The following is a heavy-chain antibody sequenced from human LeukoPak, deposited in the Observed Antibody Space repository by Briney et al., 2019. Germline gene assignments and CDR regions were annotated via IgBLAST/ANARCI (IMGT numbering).Heavy chain of an antibody. Sequence: GGSLRLSCAASGFTFNNYVMSWVRQAPGRGLEWVSGIDYAGGSTNYADSVQGRFTVSRDNSKNTLYLQMNSLRAEDTAIYYCAATRVCGGVLLRPNCLYFENWGQGTLVTVSS. CDR1: GFTFNNYV. D-gene: IGHD3-10*01. CDR3: AATRVCGGVLLRPNCLYFEN. CDR2: IDYAGGST. J-gene: IGHJ4*02. V-gene: IGHV3-23*01.